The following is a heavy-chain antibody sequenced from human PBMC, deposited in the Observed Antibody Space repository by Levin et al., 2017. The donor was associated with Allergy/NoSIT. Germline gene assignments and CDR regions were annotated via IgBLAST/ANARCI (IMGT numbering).Heavy chain of an antibody. CDR1: GYTFTSYA. Sequence: GASVKVSCKASGYTFTSYAMNWVRQAPGQGLEWMGWINTNTGNPTYAQGFTGRFVFSLDTSVSTAYLQISSLKAEDTAVYYCARGLVVVPAAMGSDWFDPWGQGTLVTVSS. J-gene: IGHJ5*02. V-gene: IGHV7-4-1*02. CDR2: INTNTGNP. D-gene: IGHD2-2*01. CDR3: ARGLVVVPAAMGSDWFDP.